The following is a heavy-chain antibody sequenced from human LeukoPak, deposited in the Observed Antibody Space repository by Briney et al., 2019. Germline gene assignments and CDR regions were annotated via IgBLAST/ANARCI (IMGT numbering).Heavy chain of an antibody. J-gene: IGHJ3*02. CDR1: GFTVSSNY. V-gene: IGHV3-66*01. D-gene: IGHD1-14*01. CDR3: ARETANTRIDAFDI. CDR2: IYSGGST. Sequence: PGGSLRLSCAASGFTVSSNYMSWVRQAPGKGLEWVSVIYSGGSTYYADSVKGRFTISRDNSKNTLYLQMNSLRAEDTAVYYCARETANTRIDAFDIWGQGTMVTVSS.